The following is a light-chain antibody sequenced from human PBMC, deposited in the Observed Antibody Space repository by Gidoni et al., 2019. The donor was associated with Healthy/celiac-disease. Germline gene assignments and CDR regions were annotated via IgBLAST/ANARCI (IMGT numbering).Light chain of an antibody. Sequence: EIVLTQSPATLSLSPGERATLSCRASQSVSSYLAWYQQKPGQAPRLLIYDASNRATGIPARFSGSGSGTDFTLTSSSLEPEDFAVYYCQQRSNWPPACSFXXXTKLEIK. CDR1: QSVSSY. CDR3: QQRSNWPPACS. J-gene: IGKJ2*04. V-gene: IGKV3-11*01. CDR2: DAS.